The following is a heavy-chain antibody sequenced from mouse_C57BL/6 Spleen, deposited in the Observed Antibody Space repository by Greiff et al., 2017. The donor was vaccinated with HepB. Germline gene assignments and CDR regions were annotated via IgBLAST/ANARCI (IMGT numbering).Heavy chain of an antibody. J-gene: IGHJ1*03. Sequence: EVKLVESGGGLVKPGGSLKLSCAASGFTFSSYAMSWVRQTPEKRLEWVATISDGGSYTYYPDNVKGRFTISRDNAKNNLYLQMSHLKSEDTAMYYCARSPDYDYGPKYFDVWGTGTTVTVSS. CDR2: ISDGGSYT. V-gene: IGHV5-4*03. CDR3: ARSPDYDYGPKYFDV. D-gene: IGHD2-4*01. CDR1: GFTFSSYA.